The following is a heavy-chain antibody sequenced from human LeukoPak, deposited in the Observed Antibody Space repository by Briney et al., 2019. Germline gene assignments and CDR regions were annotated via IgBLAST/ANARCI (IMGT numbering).Heavy chain of an antibody. V-gene: IGHV4-34*01. CDR1: GGSFSGYY. CDR2: LSHSGDT. J-gene: IGHJ4*02. Sequence: TSETLSLTCVVYGGSFSGYYWSWIRQPPGKGLEWIGELSHSGDTHYNPSLKSRVTISVDTSKNQFSLNLTSVTAADTAVYYCAREEISTMIHAYWGQGTLVTVSS. D-gene: IGHD3-22*01. CDR3: AREEISTMIHAY.